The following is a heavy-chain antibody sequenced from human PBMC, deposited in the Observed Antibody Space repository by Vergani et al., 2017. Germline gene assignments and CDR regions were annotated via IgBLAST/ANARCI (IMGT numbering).Heavy chain of an antibody. V-gene: IGHV3-72*01. J-gene: IGHJ3*02. CDR3: ARLGYCSSTTCRQAFDI. CDR2: TRNKANIYTT. CDR1: GFTFSDHY. D-gene: IGHD2-2*01. Sequence: EVQLVESGGGLVQPGGSLRLSCAASGFTFSDHYMDWVRQAPGKGLEWVGRTRNKANIYTTEYAASVKGRFTISRDDSKNSLYLQMNSLKIEDTAVYYCARLGYCSSTTCRQAFDIWGQGTMVTVS.